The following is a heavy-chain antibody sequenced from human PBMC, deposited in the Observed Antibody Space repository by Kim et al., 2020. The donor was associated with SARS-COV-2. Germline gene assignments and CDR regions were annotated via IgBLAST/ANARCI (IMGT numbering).Heavy chain of an antibody. V-gene: IGHV3-23*01. CDR2: ISGSGGST. D-gene: IGHD3-16*01. CDR3: AKSEGRITSQTVTDYGRGV. Sequence: GGSLRLSCAASGLTFSGYAMTWVRQAPGKGLEWVSSISGSGGSTHYADSVKGRFTISRDNSKNTLFLQMNSLRAEDTAVYYCAKSEGRITSQTVTDYGRGVWGQGTTCTVS. J-gene: IGHJ6*02. CDR1: GLTFSGYA.